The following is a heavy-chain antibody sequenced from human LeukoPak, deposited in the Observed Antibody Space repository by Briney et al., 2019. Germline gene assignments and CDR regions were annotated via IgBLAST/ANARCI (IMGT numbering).Heavy chain of an antibody. D-gene: IGHD3-9*01. V-gene: IGHV3-23*01. J-gene: IGHJ4*02. CDR3: AKDPELRYFDWSPFYYFDY. CDR2: ISGSGGST. CDR1: GFTFSSYA. Sequence: GASPRLSCAASGFTFSSYAMSWVRQAPGKGLEWVSAISGSGGSTYYADSVKGRFTISRDNSKNTLYLQMNSLRAEDTAVYYCAKDPELRYFDWSPFYYFDYWGQGTLVTVSS.